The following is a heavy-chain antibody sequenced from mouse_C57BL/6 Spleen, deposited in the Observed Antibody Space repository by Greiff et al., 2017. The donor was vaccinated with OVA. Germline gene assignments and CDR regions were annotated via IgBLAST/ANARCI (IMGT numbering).Heavy chain of an antibody. D-gene: IGHD2-4*01. V-gene: IGHV1-82*01. J-gene: IGHJ2*01. CDR3: ARYDYDVGGY. Sequence: QVQLKESGPELVKPGASVKISCKASGYAFSSSWVNWVKQRPGKGLEWIGRIYPGDGDTNNNGKFKGKATLTADKSSSTAYKLLSSLTSEDSVVYFCARYDYDVGGYWGKGTTLTVSS. CDR1: GYAFSSSW. CDR2: IYPGDGDT.